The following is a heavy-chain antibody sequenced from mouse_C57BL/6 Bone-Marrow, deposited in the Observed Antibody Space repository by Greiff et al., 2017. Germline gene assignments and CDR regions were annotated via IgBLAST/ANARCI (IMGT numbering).Heavy chain of an antibody. Sequence: QVQLQQPGAELVKPGASVKLSCKASGYTFTSYWMHWVKQRPGQGLEWIGMIHPNSGSTNYNEKFKSKATLTVDRSSSSAYMQLSSLTSEYSAFYYCARRTFWFAYWGQGTLVTVSA. J-gene: IGHJ3*01. V-gene: IGHV1-64*01. CDR2: IHPNSGST. CDR3: ARRTFWFAY. CDR1: GYTFTSYW.